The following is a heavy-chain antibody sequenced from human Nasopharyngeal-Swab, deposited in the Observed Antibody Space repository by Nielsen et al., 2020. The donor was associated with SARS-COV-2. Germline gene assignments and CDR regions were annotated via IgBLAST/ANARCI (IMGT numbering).Heavy chain of an antibody. CDR3: ARVGWYYYGSGSYYNHYYYYYMDV. CDR2: IIPIFGTA. CDR1: GGTFSSYA. Sequence: SVKVSCKASGGTFSSYAISWVRQAPGQGLEWMGGIIPIFGTANYAQKFQGRVTITADESTSTAYMELSSLRSADTAVYHCARVGWYYYGSGSYYNHYYYYYMDVWGKGTTVTVSS. J-gene: IGHJ6*03. V-gene: IGHV1-69*13. D-gene: IGHD3-10*01.